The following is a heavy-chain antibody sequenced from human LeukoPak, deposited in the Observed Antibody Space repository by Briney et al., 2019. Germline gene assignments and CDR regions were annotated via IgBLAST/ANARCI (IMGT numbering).Heavy chain of an antibody. V-gene: IGHV7-4-1*02. CDR3: ARVPENYDILTGRGPLYY. Sequence: GASVKVSCKASGYTFTSYAMNWVRQAPGQGLEWMGWINTNTGNPTYAQGFTGRFVFSLDTSVSTAYLQISSLKAEDTAVYYCARVPENYDILTGRGPLYYWGQGTLATVSS. D-gene: IGHD3-9*01. J-gene: IGHJ4*02. CDR1: GYTFTSYA. CDR2: INTNTGNP.